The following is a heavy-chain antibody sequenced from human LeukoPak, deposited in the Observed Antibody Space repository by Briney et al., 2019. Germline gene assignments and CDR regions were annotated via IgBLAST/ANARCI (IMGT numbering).Heavy chain of an antibody. J-gene: IGHJ4*02. CDR1: GYTLTELS. D-gene: IGHD1-26*01. V-gene: IGHV1-24*01. CDR3: ATARYSGSYPDDY. Sequence: GASVKVSCKVSGYTLTELSMHWVRQAPGKGLEWMGGFDPEDGETIYAQKFQGRVTVTEDTSTDTAYMELSSLRSEDTAVYYCATARYSGSYPDDYWGQGTLVTVSS. CDR2: FDPEDGET.